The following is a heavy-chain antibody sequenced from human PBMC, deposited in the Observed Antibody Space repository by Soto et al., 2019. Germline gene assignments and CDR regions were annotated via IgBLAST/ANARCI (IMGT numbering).Heavy chain of an antibody. Sequence: QVQLVQSGAEVKKPGSSVKVSCKAPGGTFSSYAISWVRQAPGQGLEWMGGIIPICGTANYAQKFQGRVTITADEATSRGYMERSSLRSEDTAVYYCARSQGGSSSLDIYYYYYYGMDVWGQGTTVTVSS. J-gene: IGHJ6*02. D-gene: IGHD2-15*01. CDR2: IIPICGTA. V-gene: IGHV1-69*01. CDR3: ARSQGGSSSLDIYYYYYYGMDV. CDR1: GGTFSSYA.